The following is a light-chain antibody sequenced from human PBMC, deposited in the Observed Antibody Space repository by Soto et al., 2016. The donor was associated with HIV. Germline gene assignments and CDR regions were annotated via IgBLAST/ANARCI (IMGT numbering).Light chain of an antibody. CDR2: KTS. J-gene: IGKJ2*01. V-gene: IGKV1-5*03. CDR3: LQDYNYPRS. CDR1: QSVSVW. Sequence: DIQMTQFPSTLSASIGDRVTITCRASQSVSVWLAWYQQKPGKAPNLLIFKTSTLETGVPSRFSASGSGTDFTLTLSSLQPEDFATYYCLQDYNYPRSFGQGTKLEIK.